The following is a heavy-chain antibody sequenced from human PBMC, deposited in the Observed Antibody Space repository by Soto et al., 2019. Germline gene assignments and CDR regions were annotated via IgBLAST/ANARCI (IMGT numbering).Heavy chain of an antibody. CDR1: GGSISSGGYY. V-gene: IGHV4-31*03. Sequence: SETLSLTCTVSGGSISSGGYYWIWIRQDPGKGLEWIGYIYYTGSTYYNPSLKSRVTISVDTSKNQFSLQLSSVTAADSAVYYCARESRDFYYYYLDVWGKGTTVTVSS. CDR3: ARESRDFYYYYLDV. CDR2: IYYTGST. J-gene: IGHJ6*03.